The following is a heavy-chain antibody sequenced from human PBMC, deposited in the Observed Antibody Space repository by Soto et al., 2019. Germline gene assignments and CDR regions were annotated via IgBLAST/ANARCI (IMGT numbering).Heavy chain of an antibody. CDR2: ISYSGST. D-gene: IGHD3-16*01. CDR3: TGGDY. Sequence: QLQESGPGLVKPSQTLSLTCTVSGDSMTTVGYYWNWIRPHPGQGLEWIGFISYSGSTYYSSSLKGRVAITADTSKNQFSLKLNSVTAADAAVYYGTGGDYWGQGTLVTVSS. J-gene: IGHJ4*02. V-gene: IGHV4-31*03. CDR1: GDSMTTVGYY.